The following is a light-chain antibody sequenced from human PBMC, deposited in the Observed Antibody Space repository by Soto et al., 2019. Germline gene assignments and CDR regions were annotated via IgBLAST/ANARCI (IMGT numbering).Light chain of an antibody. Sequence: DVQMTQTPSSLSASVGDRVILTCRASQSIGNWLAWYQQKPGKAPKLLIYKASSLESGVPTRFSGSGSGTDFTLTISSLQPEDFATYYCQQYNSYVFGPRTKVAIK. CDR2: KAS. CDR1: QSIGNW. V-gene: IGKV1-5*03. CDR3: QQYNSYV. J-gene: IGKJ3*01.